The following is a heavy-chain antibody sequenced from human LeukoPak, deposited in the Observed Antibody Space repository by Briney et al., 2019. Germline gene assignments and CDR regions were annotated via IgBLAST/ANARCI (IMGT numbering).Heavy chain of an antibody. Sequence: PSETLSLTCAVYGGSFSGYYWSWIRQPPGKGLEWIGEINHSGSTNYNPSLKSRVTISVDTSKNQFSLKLSSVTAADTAVYYCARASSPFPYWGQGTLVTVS. D-gene: IGHD6-19*01. V-gene: IGHV4-34*01. CDR3: ARASSPFPY. J-gene: IGHJ4*02. CDR1: GGSFSGYY. CDR2: INHSGST.